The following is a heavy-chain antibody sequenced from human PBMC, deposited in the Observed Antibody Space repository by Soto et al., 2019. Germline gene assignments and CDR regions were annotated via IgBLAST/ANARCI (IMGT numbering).Heavy chain of an antibody. Sequence: QVQLQQWGAGLLKPSETLSLTCAVYGGSFSGYYWSWIRQPPGKGLEWIGEINHSGSTNYNPSLKSRVTISVDTSKNPFSLKLSSVTAADAAVYYCARDHYGGDYWGQGTLVTVSS. J-gene: IGHJ4*02. CDR2: INHSGST. D-gene: IGHD3-16*01. CDR3: ARDHYGGDY. CDR1: GGSFSGYY. V-gene: IGHV4-34*01.